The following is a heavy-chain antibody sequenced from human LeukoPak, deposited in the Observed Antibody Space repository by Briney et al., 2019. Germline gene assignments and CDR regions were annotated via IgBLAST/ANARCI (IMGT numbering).Heavy chain of an antibody. CDR3: ASRYCAGDCYFDY. V-gene: IGHV4-34*01. CDR1: GGSFSGYY. D-gene: IGHD2-21*02. CDR2: INHSGST. J-gene: IGHJ4*02. Sequence: SETLSLTCAVYGGSFSGYYWSWIRQPPGKGLEWIGEINHSGSTNYNPSLKSRVTISVDTSKNQFSLKLSSVTAADTAVYYCASRYCAGDCYFDYWGQGTLVTVSS.